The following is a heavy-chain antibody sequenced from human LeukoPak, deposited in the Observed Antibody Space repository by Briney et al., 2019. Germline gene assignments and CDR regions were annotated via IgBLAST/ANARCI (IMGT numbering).Heavy chain of an antibody. CDR1: GFTFSSYG. V-gene: IGHV3-30*18. D-gene: IGHD2-21*02. Sequence: GGSLRLSCAASGFTFSSYGMHWVRQAPGKGLEWVAVISYDGSNKYYADSVKGRFTISRDNSKNMVYVQMNSLRAEDTAVYFCAKPPRVVVVTAFDSWGQGTLVTVSS. CDR2: ISYDGSNK. CDR3: AKPPRVVVVTAFDS. J-gene: IGHJ4*02.